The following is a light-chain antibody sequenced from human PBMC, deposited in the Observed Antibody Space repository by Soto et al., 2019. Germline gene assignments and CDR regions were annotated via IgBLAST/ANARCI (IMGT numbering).Light chain of an antibody. J-gene: IGLJ1*01. CDR3: SSYTSSIPRV. Sequence: QSVLTQPASVSGSPGQSIAISCTGTSSDVGGYNYVSWYQLHPDKAPKLIIYDVSNRPSGVSNRFSGSKSGNTASLTISGLQPEDEADYYCSSYTSSIPRVFGTGTKVTVL. CDR2: DVS. V-gene: IGLV2-14*01. CDR1: SSDVGGYNY.